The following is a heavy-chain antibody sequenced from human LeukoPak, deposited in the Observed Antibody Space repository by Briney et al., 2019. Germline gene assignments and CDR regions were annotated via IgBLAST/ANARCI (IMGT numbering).Heavy chain of an antibody. Sequence: PGGSLRLSCAASGFTFSDYYMSWIRQAPGKGLEWVSYISSSGSTIYYADSVKGRFTISRDNAKNSLYLQMNSLRAEDTAVYYCARPRVRGAMNFHYWGQGTLVTVSS. CDR3: ARPRVRGAMNFHY. D-gene: IGHD3-10*01. J-gene: IGHJ4*02. V-gene: IGHV3-11*01. CDR1: GFTFSDYY. CDR2: ISSSGSTI.